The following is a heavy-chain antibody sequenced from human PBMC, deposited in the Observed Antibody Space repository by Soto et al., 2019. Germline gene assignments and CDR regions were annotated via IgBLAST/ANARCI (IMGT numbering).Heavy chain of an antibody. V-gene: IGHV4-34*01. CDR2: INHSGST. J-gene: IGHJ6*02. Sequence: PSETLSLTCAVYGGSFSGYYWSWIRQPPGKGLEWIGEINHSGSTNYNPSLKSRVTISVDTSKNQFSLKLSSVTAADTAVYYCARGQVVVAATYYYYYGMDVWGQGTTVTVSS. CDR1: GGSFSGYY. CDR3: ARGQVVVAATYYYYYGMDV. D-gene: IGHD2-15*01.